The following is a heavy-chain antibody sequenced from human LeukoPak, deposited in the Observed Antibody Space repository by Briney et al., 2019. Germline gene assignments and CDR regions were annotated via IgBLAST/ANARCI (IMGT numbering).Heavy chain of an antibody. V-gene: IGHV4-38-2*01. CDR1: GYSISSGYY. CDR2: IYHSGST. J-gene: IGHJ4*02. D-gene: IGHD6-19*01. CDR3: ASYSSGWIDFGY. Sequence: SETLSLTCAVSGYSISSGYYWGWIRQPPGKELEWIGSIYHSGSTYYNPSLKSRVTISVDTSKNQFSLKLSSVTAADTAVYYCASYSSGWIDFGYWGQGTLVTVSS.